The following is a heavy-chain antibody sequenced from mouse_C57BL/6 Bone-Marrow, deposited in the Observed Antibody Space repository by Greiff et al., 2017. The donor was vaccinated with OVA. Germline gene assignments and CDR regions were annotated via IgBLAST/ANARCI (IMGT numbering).Heavy chain of an antibody. J-gene: IGHJ2*01. CDR2: IYPGGGYT. V-gene: IGHV1-63*01. CDR1: GYTFTNYW. Sequence: VKLQQSGAELVRPGTSVKMSCTASGYTFTNYWIGWAKQRPGHGLEWIGDIYPGGGYTNYNEKFKGKATLTADKSSSTAYMQFSSLTSEDSAIYYCARGGNYPFDYWGQGTTLTVSS. CDR3: ARGGNYPFDY. D-gene: IGHD2-1*01.